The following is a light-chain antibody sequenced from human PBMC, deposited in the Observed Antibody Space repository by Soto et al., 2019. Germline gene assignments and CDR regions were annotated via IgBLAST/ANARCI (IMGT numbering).Light chain of an antibody. J-gene: IGLJ1*01. CDR3: QSYDSSLSAYV. V-gene: IGLV1-40*01. CDR1: SSNIGAGYD. CDR2: SNN. Sequence: QLVLTQPPSVSGAPGQRVTISCTGNSSNIGAGYDVQWYQQLPGTVPKVLIFSNNNRPAGVPDRFSGSKSGTSASLAITGLQAEDEADYYCQSYDSSLSAYVFGTGTKVTVL.